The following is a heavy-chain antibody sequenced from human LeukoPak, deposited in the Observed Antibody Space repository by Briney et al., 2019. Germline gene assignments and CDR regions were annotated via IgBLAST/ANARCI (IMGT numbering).Heavy chain of an antibody. J-gene: IGHJ6*03. V-gene: IGHV4-34*01. CDR1: GGSFSGYY. D-gene: IGHD2-2*01. Sequence: SETLFLTCAVHGGSFSGYYWSWIPQPPGKGLEWIGEINHSGSTNYNPSLKSRVTISVDTSKNHFSLELSSVTAAGTAVYYCARGVRPAAGYYYMDVWGKGTTVTVSS. CDR3: ARGVRPAAGYYYMDV. CDR2: INHSGST.